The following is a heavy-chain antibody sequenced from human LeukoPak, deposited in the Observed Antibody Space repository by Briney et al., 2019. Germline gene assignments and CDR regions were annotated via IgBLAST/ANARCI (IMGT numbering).Heavy chain of an antibody. D-gene: IGHD4-23*01. J-gene: IGHJ4*02. Sequence: GGSLRLSCAASGVTFNRYAMTWVRQAPGKGLGWVSLISSGADSYYTNSEKGRFTISRANSKNTLYLQMNSLRAEDTAVYYCAKDRDRVVTGGYVNYWGQGAPGTVSS. CDR3: AKDRDRVVTGGYVNY. CDR1: GVTFNRYA. V-gene: IGHV3-23*01. CDR2: ISSGADS.